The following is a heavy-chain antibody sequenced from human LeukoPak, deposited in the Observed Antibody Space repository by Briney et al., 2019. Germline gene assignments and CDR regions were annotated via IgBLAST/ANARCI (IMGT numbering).Heavy chain of an antibody. CDR3: ARVSSPYYYDSSGYYGDY. V-gene: IGHV1-2*02. Sequence: ASVKVSCKASGYTFTGYYMHWVRQAPGQGLEWMGWINPNSGGTNYAQKFQGRVTMTRDTSISTAYMELSRLRSDDTAVYCCARVSSPYYYDSSGYYGDYWGQGTLVTVSS. CDR1: GYTFTGYY. J-gene: IGHJ4*02. D-gene: IGHD3-22*01. CDR2: INPNSGGT.